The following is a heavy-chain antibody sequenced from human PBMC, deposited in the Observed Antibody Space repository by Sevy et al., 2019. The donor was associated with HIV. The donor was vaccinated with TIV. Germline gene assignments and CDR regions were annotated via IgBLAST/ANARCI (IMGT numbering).Heavy chain of an antibody. V-gene: IGHV3-49*04. Sequence: GGSLRLSCTASGFTFGDYAMSWVRQAPGKGLEGVGFIRSKAYGGTPEYAASVKGRFTFSRDDSKSIAYLQMNSLKTEDTAVYYCSREGPGRGSSGWYRYDYWGQGTLVTVSS. CDR2: IRSKAYGGTP. D-gene: IGHD6-19*01. CDR1: GFTFGDYA. J-gene: IGHJ4*02. CDR3: SREGPGRGSSGWYRYDY.